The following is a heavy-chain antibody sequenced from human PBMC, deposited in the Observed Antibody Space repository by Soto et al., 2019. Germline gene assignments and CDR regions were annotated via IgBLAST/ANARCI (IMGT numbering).Heavy chain of an antibody. J-gene: IGHJ6*03. CDR1: GGSISSSSYY. CDR2: IYYSGST. CDR3: ARHVYSGTNYYYYYMDV. Sequence: QLQLQESGPGLVKPSETLSLTCTVSGGSISSSSYYWGWIRQPPGKGLEWIGSIYYSGSTYYNPSLKSRVTISVDTSKNQFSLKLSSVTAADTAVYYCARHVYSGTNYYYYYMDVWGKGTTVTVSS. D-gene: IGHD1-1*01. V-gene: IGHV4-39*01.